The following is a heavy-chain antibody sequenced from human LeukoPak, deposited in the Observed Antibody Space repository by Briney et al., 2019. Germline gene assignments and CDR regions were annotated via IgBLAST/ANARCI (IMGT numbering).Heavy chain of an antibody. J-gene: IGHJ6*03. D-gene: IGHD4/OR15-4a*01. CDR1: GYTFTSYY. Sequence: ASVKVSCKASGYTFTSYYMHWVRQAPGQGLEWMGIINPSGGSTSYAQKFQGRVTMTRDMSTSTAYMGLSSLRSEDTAVYYCARAPPLTIADINYYYYYMDVWGKGTTVTVSS. CDR2: INPSGGST. CDR3: ARAPPLTIADINYYYYYMDV. V-gene: IGHV1-46*01.